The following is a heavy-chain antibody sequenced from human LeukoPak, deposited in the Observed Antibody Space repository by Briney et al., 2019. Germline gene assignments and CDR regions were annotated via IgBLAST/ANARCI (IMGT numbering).Heavy chain of an antibody. CDR2: TSGSGGST. V-gene: IGHV3-23*01. CDR3: AKSVAIYFYYGLDV. J-gene: IGHJ6*02. D-gene: IGHD3-3*01. CDR1: GFTFSSYA. Sequence: GGSLRLSCAASGFTFSSYAMSWVRQAPGKGLEWVSATSGSGGSTYYADSVKGRFTISRDNSKNTLYLQMNSLRAEDTAVYYCAKSVAIYFYYGLDVWGQGTTVTVSS.